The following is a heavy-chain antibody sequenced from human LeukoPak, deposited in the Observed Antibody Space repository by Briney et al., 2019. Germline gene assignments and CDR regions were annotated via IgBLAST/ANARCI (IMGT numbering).Heavy chain of an antibody. Sequence: ASVKVSCKASGYTFTSYGISWVRQAPGQGLEWMGWISAYNGNTNYAQKLQGRVTMTTDTSTSTAYMELRSLRSDDTAVYYCARDSGVVVAAEGNWFDPWGQGTLVTVSS. V-gene: IGHV1-18*01. CDR1: GYTFTSYG. D-gene: IGHD2-15*01. J-gene: IGHJ5*02. CDR2: ISAYNGNT. CDR3: ARDSGVVVAAEGNWFDP.